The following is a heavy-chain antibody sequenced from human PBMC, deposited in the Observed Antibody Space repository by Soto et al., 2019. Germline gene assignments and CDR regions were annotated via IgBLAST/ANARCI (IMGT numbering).Heavy chain of an antibody. D-gene: IGHD3-10*01. J-gene: IGHJ3*02. CDR2: IHFSEST. CDR1: GGSISTSNYY. CDR3: ARARGSRNGNAFNI. V-gene: IGHV4-39*01. Sequence: SETLSLTCIVSGGSISTSNYYWAWIRQPPGKALEWIGSIHFSESTYYNPSLWSRVTISVDTSQNQISLSLGSVTAADTAVYYCARARGSRNGNAFNIWGIGTMVTVSS.